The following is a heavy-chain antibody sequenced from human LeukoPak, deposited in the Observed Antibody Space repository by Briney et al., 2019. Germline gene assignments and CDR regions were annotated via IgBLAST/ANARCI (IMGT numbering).Heavy chain of an antibody. CDR1: GFAFSTYW. V-gene: IGHV3-74*01. CDR2: INGDGSTT. CDR3: ARIPSLHDAFDI. J-gene: IGHJ3*02. Sequence: PGGSLRLSCAASGFAFSTYWMHWVRQAPGKGLVWVSRINGDGSTTIYADSAKGRFTISRDNAKNTLYLQMNSLRAEDTAVYYCARIPSLHDAFDIWGQGTMVTVSS.